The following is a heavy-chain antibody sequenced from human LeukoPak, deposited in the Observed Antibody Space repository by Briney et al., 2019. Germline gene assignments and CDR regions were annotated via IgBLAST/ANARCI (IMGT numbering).Heavy chain of an antibody. CDR2: ISAYNGNT. V-gene: IGHV1-18*01. CDR1: GYTFTSYG. CDR3: ARDRLAVAGTLLDY. D-gene: IGHD6-19*01. J-gene: IGHJ4*02. Sequence: ASVKVSCKASGYTFTSYGISWVRQAPGQGLEWMGWISAYNGNTNYAQKLQGRVTMTTDTPTSTAYMELRSLRSDDTAVYYCARDRLAVAGTLLDYWGQGTLVTVSS.